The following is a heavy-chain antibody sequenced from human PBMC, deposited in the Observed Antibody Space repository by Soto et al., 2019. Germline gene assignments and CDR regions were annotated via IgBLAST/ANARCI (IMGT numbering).Heavy chain of an antibody. V-gene: IGHV4-30-4*01. J-gene: IGHJ3*02. CDR3: ARDSFASAYYGSGSYYRTRPPDAFDI. Sequence: PSETLSLTCTVSGGSIISADYYWSWIRQPPGQGLEWIGYIYYTGSTYYNPSLKSRVTISVDTSKNQFSLKLSSVTAADTAVYYCARDSFASAYYGSGSYYRTRPPDAFDIWGQGTMVTVSS. D-gene: IGHD3-10*01. CDR1: GGSIISADYY. CDR2: IYYTGST.